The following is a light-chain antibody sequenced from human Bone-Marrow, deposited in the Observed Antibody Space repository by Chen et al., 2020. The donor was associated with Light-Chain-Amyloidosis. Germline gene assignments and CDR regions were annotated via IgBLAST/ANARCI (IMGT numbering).Light chain of an antibody. CDR2: GAS. V-gene: IGKV3-20*01. Sequence: EFVLTQSPGTLSLSPGERATLSCRASQSVSSSYLAWFQPKPGQAPRLLIYGASSRATGIPDRFGGSGSGTDFTLTISRLEPEDFAVYYCQQYGSSPPYTFGQGTKLEIK. CDR3: QQYGSSPPYT. J-gene: IGKJ2*01. CDR1: QSVSSSY.